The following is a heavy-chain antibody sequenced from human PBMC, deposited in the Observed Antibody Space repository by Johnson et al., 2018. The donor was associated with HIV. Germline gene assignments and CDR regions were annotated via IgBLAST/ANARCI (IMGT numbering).Heavy chain of an antibody. J-gene: IGHJ3*02. D-gene: IGHD5-12*01. CDR2: ISYDGSNK. CDR3: ARATGRWMDAVDI. CDR1: GFTFSSYA. V-gene: IGHV3-30*04. Sequence: QVQLVESGGGVVQPGRSLRLSCAASGFTFSSYAMHWVRQAPGKGLEWVAVISYDGSNKYYADSVKGRFTISRDNSKNTLYLQMNSLRAEDTAVYYCARATGRWMDAVDIWGQGTMVTVSS.